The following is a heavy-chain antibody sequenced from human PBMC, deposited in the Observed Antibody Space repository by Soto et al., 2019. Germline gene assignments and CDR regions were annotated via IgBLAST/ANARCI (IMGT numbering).Heavy chain of an antibody. J-gene: IGHJ4*02. Sequence: QVQLVQSGAVVTKPGTSLKVSCKTSGYTFTTHYSHWVRQAPGQGLEWLGLVNPGGGATTYAQSFQGRVTMTRDTSTSTVYMELSSLRSEDTAVYYCARDQFPRDGGYNHPKAGLTDFWGQGTLVTVSS. CDR1: GYTFTTHY. CDR3: ARDQFPRDGGYNHPKAGLTDF. D-gene: IGHD6-25*01. CDR2: VNPGGGAT. V-gene: IGHV1-46*01.